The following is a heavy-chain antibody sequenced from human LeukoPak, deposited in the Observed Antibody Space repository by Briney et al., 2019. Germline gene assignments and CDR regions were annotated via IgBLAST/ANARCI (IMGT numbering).Heavy chain of an antibody. CDR1: GGSISSYY. J-gene: IGHJ6*03. V-gene: IGHV4-59*01. CDR3: ARPPLSYGDSGFGYMDV. D-gene: IGHD4-17*01. CDR2: ISDSGST. Sequence: NPSETLSLTCTVSGGSISSYYWSWIRQPPGKGLEWIGFISDSGSTNCNPSLRSRVTISADTSKNQVPLKLSSVTAADTAVYYCARPPLSYGDSGFGYMDVWGKGTAVTVSS.